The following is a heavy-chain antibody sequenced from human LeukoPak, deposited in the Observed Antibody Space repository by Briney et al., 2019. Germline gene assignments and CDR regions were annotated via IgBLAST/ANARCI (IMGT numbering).Heavy chain of an antibody. J-gene: IGHJ4*02. D-gene: IGHD1-14*01. Sequence: SETLSLTCTVSGGSISSSSYYWGWIRQPPGKGLEWIGSIYYSGSTYYNPSLKSRVTISVDTSKNQFSLKLSSVTAADTAAYYCARTTPYLHFDYWGQGTLVTVSS. CDR3: ARTTPYLHFDY. CDR1: GGSISSSSYY. CDR2: IYYSGST. V-gene: IGHV4-39*01.